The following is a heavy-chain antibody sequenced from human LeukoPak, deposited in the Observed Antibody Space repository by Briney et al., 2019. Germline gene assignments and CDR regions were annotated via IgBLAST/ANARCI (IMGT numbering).Heavy chain of an antibody. CDR1: GFTVSGNY. D-gene: IGHD1-14*01. V-gene: IGHV3-53*01. CDR2: IYSDGRT. Sequence: PGGSLRLSCAASGFTVSGNYLSWVRQAPGKGLEWVSVIYSDGRTYYADSVKGRFTISRDNSKNTLYLQMNSQRADDTAVYYCARDPSDDPTGDYWGQGTLVTVSS. J-gene: IGHJ4*02. CDR3: ARDPSDDPTGDY.